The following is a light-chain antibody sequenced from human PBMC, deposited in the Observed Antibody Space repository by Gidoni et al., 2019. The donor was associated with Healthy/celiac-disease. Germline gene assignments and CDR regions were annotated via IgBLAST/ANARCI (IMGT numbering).Light chain of an antibody. V-gene: IGLV2-11*01. J-gene: IGLJ2*01. CDR1: SSDVGGYNY. Sequence: QSALTPPRSVSGSPGQSVTISCTGTSSDVGGYNYVSWYQQHPGKAPKLMFYDVSKRPSGAPDRFSGSKSGNTASLTISGLQAEDESDYYCCSYAGSYTFVVFGGGTRLTVL. CDR2: DVS. CDR3: CSYAGSYTFVV.